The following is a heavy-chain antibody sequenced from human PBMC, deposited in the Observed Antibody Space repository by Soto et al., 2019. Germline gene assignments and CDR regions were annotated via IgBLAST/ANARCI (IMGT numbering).Heavy chain of an antibody. V-gene: IGHV4-30-2*01. CDR1: GGPISSGGYS. CDR2: IYHSGST. CDR3: ASSTAVDTAMAHAY. D-gene: IGHD5-18*01. J-gene: IGHJ4*02. Sequence: PSETLSLTCAVSGGPISSGGYSWSWIRQPPGKGLEWIGYIYHSGSTYYNPSLKSRVTISVDRSKNQFSLKLSSVTAADTAVYYCASSTAVDTAMAHAYWGKGTLVTVSS.